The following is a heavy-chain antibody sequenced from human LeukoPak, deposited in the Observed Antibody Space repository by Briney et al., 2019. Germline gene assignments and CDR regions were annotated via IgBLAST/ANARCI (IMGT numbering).Heavy chain of an antibody. D-gene: IGHD3-22*01. V-gene: IGHV4-59*01. CDR3: ARAASGYYSPFDY. Sequence: PSETLSVTCTVSGDSISSYYWSWIRQPPGKGLEWIGYIYYSGSTNYNPSLKSRVTISVDTSKNQFSLKLSSVTAADTAVYYCARAASGYYSPFDYWGQGTLVTVSS. CDR2: IYYSGST. J-gene: IGHJ4*02. CDR1: GDSISSYY.